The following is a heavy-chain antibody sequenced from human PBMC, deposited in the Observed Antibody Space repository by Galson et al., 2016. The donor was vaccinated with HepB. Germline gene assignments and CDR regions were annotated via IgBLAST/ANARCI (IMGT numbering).Heavy chain of an antibody. CDR2: IYNVCGT. J-gene: IGHJ3*01. CDR1: GFTVINSY. V-gene: IGHV3-53*01. Sequence: SLRLSSAASGFTVINSYMSWVRQAPGRGLGWVAFIYNVCGTNYADSVKGRFTISRDKSKNTLYLHMNNLNAEDTAVYYCASVPGYLWGQGTMVTVSS. D-gene: IGHD6-13*01. CDR3: ASVPGYL.